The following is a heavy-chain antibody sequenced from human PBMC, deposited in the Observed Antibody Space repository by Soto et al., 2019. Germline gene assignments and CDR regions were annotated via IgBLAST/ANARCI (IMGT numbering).Heavy chain of an antibody. V-gene: IGHV3-21*01. J-gene: IGHJ6*02. D-gene: IGHD1-20*01. CDR1: GFTFSSYS. Sequence: GGSLRLSCAASGFTFSSYSMNWVRQAPGKGLEWVSSISSSSSYIYYADSVKGRFTISRDNAKNSLYLQMNSLRAEDTAVYYCARGITGTRISYYYYGMDVWGQGTTVTVSS. CDR3: ARGITGTRISYYYYGMDV. CDR2: ISSSSSYI.